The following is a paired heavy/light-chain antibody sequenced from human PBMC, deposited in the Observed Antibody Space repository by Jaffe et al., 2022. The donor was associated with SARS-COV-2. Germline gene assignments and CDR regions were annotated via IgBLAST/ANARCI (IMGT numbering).Heavy chain of an antibody. CDR3: ARDKYYSDSNAYFDY. CDR1: GYTFGSYG. V-gene: IGHV1-18*01. CDR2: ISASNGNT. Sequence: QVQLVQSGAEVKQPGASVKVSCKASGYTFGSYGITWVRQAPGQGLEWMGWISASNGNTEYSQKFRGRVTMTTDTSTSTAYMEVRSLRSDDTAVYYCARDKYYSDSNAYFDYWGQGSLVTVSS. J-gene: IGHJ4*02. D-gene: IGHD3-22*01.
Light chain of an antibody. J-gene: IGLJ3*02. Sequence: QSVLTQPPSASETPGQRVTISCSGSSSNIGSNHVYWYQHLPGTAPKLLIYRNNQRPSGVPDRFSGSKSGTSASLAISGLRSEDEADYFCAARDDSLSGWVFGAGTKVTVL. CDR2: RNN. CDR3: AARDDSLSGWV. V-gene: IGLV1-47*01. CDR1: SSNIGSNH.